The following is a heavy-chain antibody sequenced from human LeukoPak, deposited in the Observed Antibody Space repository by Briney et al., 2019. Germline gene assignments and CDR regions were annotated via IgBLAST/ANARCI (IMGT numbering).Heavy chain of an antibody. J-gene: IGHJ4*02. D-gene: IGHD3-22*01. Sequence: PGGSLRLSCAASGFTFSSYGMHWVRQAPGKGLEWVAVISNDGSNSYYSDSVKGRFTISRDNSKNTLYLQMNSLRAEDTAVYYCARDTYYYDSSGYYSHSLDYWGQGTLVTVSS. CDR2: ISNDGSNS. V-gene: IGHV3-30*03. CDR1: GFTFSSYG. CDR3: ARDTYYYDSSGYYSHSLDY.